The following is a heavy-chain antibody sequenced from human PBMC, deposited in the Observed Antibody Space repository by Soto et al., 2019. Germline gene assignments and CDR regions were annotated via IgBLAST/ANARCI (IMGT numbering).Heavy chain of an antibody. J-gene: IGHJ4*02. CDR1: GFTVSSNY. CDR2: IYSGGST. D-gene: IGHD3-3*01. V-gene: IGHV3-66*01. Sequence: EVQLVESGGGLVQPGGSLRLSCAASGFTVSSNYMSWVRQAPGKGLEWVSVIYSGGSTYYADSVKGRFTISRDNSKNTLYLQMNSLRAEDTAVYYCARADDFWSGYYPFDYWGQGTLVTVSS. CDR3: ARADDFWSGYYPFDY.